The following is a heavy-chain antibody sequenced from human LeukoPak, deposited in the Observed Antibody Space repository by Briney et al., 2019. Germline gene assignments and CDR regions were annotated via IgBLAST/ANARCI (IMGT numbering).Heavy chain of an antibody. J-gene: IGHJ4*02. D-gene: IGHD1-26*01. Sequence: SETLSLTCTVSGGSTSSDYWTWIRQPPGKGLEWIGYIYYSGSTNYNPSLKSRVTISVDTSKNQFSLKLSSVTAADTAVYYCARQPVGATILDYWGQGTLVTVSS. CDR3: ARQPVGATILDY. CDR1: GGSTSSDY. CDR2: IYYSGST. V-gene: IGHV4-59*08.